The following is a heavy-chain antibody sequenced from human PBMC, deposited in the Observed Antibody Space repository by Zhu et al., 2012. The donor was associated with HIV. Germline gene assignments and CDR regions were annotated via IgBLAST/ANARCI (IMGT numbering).Heavy chain of an antibody. D-gene: IGHD3-22*01. J-gene: IGHJ4*02. CDR1: GYSISSGYS. CDR2: IFHSGST. V-gene: IGHV4-38-2*01. CDR3: ARVRDSSAFYYYFDY. Sequence: QVQLQESGPGLVKPSETLSLTCAVSGYSISSGYSRGWIRQSPGKGLEWIGTIFHSGSTSYTPSLKSRVIISVDMSKNQFSLRLSSVTAADTAVYYCARVRDSSAFYYYFDYWGQGTLVTVSS.